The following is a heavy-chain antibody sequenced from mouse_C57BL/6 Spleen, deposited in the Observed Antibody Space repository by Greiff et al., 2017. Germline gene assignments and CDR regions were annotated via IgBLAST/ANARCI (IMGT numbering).Heavy chain of an antibody. V-gene: IGHV14-1*01. CDR1: GFNIKDYY. Sequence: VQLKQSGAELVRPGASVKLSCTASGFNIKDYYMHWVKQRPEQGLEWIGRIDPEDGDTEYAPKFQGKATMTADTSSNTAYLQLSSLTSEDTAVYYCATRYGSSYWYFDVWGTGTTVTVSS. D-gene: IGHD1-1*01. J-gene: IGHJ1*03. CDR2: IDPEDGDT. CDR3: ATRYGSSYWYFDV.